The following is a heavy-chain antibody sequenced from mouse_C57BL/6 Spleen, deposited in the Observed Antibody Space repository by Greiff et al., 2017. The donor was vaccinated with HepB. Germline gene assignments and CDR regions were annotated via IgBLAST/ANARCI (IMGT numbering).Heavy chain of an antibody. D-gene: IGHD1-1*01. V-gene: IGHV5-16*01. J-gene: IGHJ2*01. Sequence: EVKLVESEGGLVQPGSSMKLSCTASGFTFSAYYMAWVRQVPEKGLEWVANINYDGSSTYYLDSLKSRFIISRDNAKNILYLQMSSLKSEYTATYYCARVDTTVVATNYFDYWGQGTTLTVSS. CDR3: ARVDTTVVATNYFDY. CDR2: INYDGSST. CDR1: GFTFSAYY.